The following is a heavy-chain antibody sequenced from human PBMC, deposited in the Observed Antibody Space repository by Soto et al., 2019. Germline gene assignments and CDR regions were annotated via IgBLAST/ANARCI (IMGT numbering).Heavy chain of an antibody. Sequence: ASVKVSCKASGYTFTGYYMHWVRQAPGQGLEWMGWINPNSGGTNYAQKFQGWVTMTRDTSISTAYMELSRLRSDDTAVYYCARDSFSSGWTGAFDIWGQGTMVTVSS. CDR3: ARDSFSSGWTGAFDI. CDR1: GYTFTGYY. CDR2: INPNSGGT. D-gene: IGHD6-19*01. V-gene: IGHV1-2*04. J-gene: IGHJ3*02.